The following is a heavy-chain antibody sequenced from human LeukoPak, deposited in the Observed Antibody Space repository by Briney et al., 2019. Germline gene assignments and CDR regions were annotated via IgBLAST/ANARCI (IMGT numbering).Heavy chain of an antibody. V-gene: IGHV3-73*01. Sequence: GGSLKLSCAPSGFTFSGSTVHWARQPSGKRLDWVGHIRPKANNYPTASAASVKRRFHVSRDDSKNPAYLQMNSLKIEDAAVYYCSRHEALPGDYWGRGTLVSVSS. CDR3: SRHEALPGDY. CDR2: IRPKANNYPT. CDR1: GFTFSGST. D-gene: IGHD2-15*01. J-gene: IGHJ4*02.